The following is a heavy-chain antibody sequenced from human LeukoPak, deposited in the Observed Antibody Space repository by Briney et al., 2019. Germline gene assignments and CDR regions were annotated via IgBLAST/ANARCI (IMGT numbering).Heavy chain of an antibody. D-gene: IGHD6-13*01. CDR2: ISYDGSNK. Sequence: PGGSLRLSCAASGFTFSSYGMHWVRQAPGKGLEWVAVISYDGSNKYYADSVKGRFTISRDNSKNTLYLQMNSLRAEDTAVYYCAKLRSSSWEDFDYWGQGTLVTVSS. V-gene: IGHV3-30*18. CDR1: GFTFSSYG. J-gene: IGHJ4*02. CDR3: AKLRSSSWEDFDY.